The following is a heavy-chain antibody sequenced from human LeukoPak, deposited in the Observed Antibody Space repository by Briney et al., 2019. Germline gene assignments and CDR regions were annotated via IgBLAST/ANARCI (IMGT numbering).Heavy chain of an antibody. CDR3: AREYNYYYYYMDV. CDR2: IYYSGRT. CDR1: DGSISSHY. J-gene: IGHJ6*03. D-gene: IGHD1-1*01. V-gene: IGHV4-59*11. Sequence: PSETLSLTCTVSDGSISSHYWSWIRQPPGKGLEWIGYIYYSGRTNYNPSLKSRVTMSVDTSKRQFSLRLSSVTAADTAVYYCAREYNYYYYYMDVWGKGTTVTVSS.